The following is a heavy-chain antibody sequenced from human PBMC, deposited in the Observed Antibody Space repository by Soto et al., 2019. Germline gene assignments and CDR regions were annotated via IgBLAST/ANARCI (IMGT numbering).Heavy chain of an antibody. Sequence: PGGSLRLSCAASGFSFDSSSMDWVRQAPGKGLEWIASISSSSNHIYYADSVKGRFTISRDNAGKSLYLRMINLRAEDTAMYYCAGGRGDIVSTLDYWGQGTLVTVSS. CDR1: GFSFDSSS. CDR3: AGGRGDIVSTLDY. CDR2: ISSSSNHI. V-gene: IGHV3-21*01. D-gene: IGHD5-12*01. J-gene: IGHJ4*02.